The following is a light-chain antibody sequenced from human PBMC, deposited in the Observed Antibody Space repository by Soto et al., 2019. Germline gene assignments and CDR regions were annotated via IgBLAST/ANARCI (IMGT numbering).Light chain of an antibody. CDR3: VLYMGSGIWV. CDR2: NTN. CDR1: SGSVSANYY. Sequence: QTVVTQEASLSVSPGTTVTLTCGLSSGSVSANYYPSWYQQTPGQAPRTLIYNTNTRSSGVPDRFSGSILGNKAALTITRAQADDESDYYCVLYMGSGIWVFGGGTK. J-gene: IGLJ3*02. V-gene: IGLV8-61*01.